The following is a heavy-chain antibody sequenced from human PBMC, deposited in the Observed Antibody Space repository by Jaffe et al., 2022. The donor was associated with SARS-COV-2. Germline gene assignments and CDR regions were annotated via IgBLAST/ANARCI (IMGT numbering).Heavy chain of an antibody. Sequence: QVQLVQSGAEVKKPGASVKVSCKASGYTFTSYAIHWVRQAPGQRLEWMGWINAGNGNTKYSQKFQGRVTITRDTSASTAYMELSSLRSEDTAVNYCARGVARSHPPLGYFDYWGQGTLVTVSS. D-gene: IGHD7-27*01. CDR2: INAGNGNT. CDR1: GYTFTSYA. J-gene: IGHJ4*02. V-gene: IGHV1-3*01. CDR3: ARGVARSHPPLGYFDY.